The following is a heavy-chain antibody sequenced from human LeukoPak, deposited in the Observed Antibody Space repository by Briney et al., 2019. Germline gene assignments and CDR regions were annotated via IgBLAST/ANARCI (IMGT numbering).Heavy chain of an antibody. CDR3: ARDRQQYRYYYYYYGMDV. CDR2: ISAYNGNT. Sequence: GASVKVSCKASGYTFTSYGISWVRQAPGQGLEWMGWISAYNGNTNYAQKLQGRVTMTTDTSTSTAYMELRSLRSDDTAVYYCARDRQQYRYYYYYYGMDVWGQGTTVTVSS. D-gene: IGHD2-2*01. J-gene: IGHJ6*02. V-gene: IGHV1-18*01. CDR1: GYTFTSYG.